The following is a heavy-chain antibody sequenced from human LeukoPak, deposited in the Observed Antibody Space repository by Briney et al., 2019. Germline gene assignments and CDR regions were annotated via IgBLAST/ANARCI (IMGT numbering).Heavy chain of an antibody. D-gene: IGHD3-22*01. CDR1: GYTFTSYD. CDR2: MNPNSGNT. Sequence: ASVKVSCKASGYTFTSYDINWVRQATGQGLEWMGWMNPNSGNTGYAQKFQGRVTMTRNTSISTAYMELSSLRSEDTAVYYCARVKSSPYYYDSSGSYYYYMDVCGKGTTVTISS. J-gene: IGHJ6*03. CDR3: ARVKSSPYYYDSSGSYYYYMDV. V-gene: IGHV1-8*01.